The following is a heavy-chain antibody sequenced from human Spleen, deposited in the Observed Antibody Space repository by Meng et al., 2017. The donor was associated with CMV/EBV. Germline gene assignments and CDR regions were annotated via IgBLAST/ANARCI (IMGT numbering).Heavy chain of an antibody. CDR2: IIPIYGTT. CDR1: EGTFRTYA. V-gene: IGHV1-69*05. Sequence: KASEGTFRTYAVTWVRQAPGQGLGWMGRIIPIYGTTSYAQKFQGRVTITTDESTGTAYMELSSLRSEDAAFYYCARSCNGNTCPFDFWGQGTLVTVSS. CDR3: ARSCNGNTCPFDF. D-gene: IGHD2/OR15-2a*01. J-gene: IGHJ4*02.